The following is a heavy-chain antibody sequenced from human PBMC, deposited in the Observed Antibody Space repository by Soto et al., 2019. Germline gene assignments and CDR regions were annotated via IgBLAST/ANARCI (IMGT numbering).Heavy chain of an antibody. D-gene: IGHD6-19*01. CDR1: GYTFTGYY. CDR2: INPNSGGT. CDR3: ARDSNRGYSSGWYYYFDY. Sequence: AASVKVSCKASGYTFTGYYMHWVRQAPGQGLEWMGWINPNSGGTNYAQKFQGWVTMTRDTSISTAYMELSRLRSDDTAVYYCARDSNRGYSSGWYYYFDYWGQGTLVTVSS. V-gene: IGHV1-2*04. J-gene: IGHJ4*02.